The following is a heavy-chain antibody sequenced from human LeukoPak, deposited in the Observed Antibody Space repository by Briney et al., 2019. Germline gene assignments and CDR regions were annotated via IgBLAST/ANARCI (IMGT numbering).Heavy chain of an antibody. CDR3: ARAPGVAPYLFDS. D-gene: IGHD2-15*01. Sequence: PSETLSLTCTVSGGSISSGDYYWSWIRQPPGKGLEWIGYIYYSWSTYYKPNLKSRVTILVDTSKNQLSPKLRSVTAADTAVYYCARAPGVAPYLFDSWGQGTLVTVSS. J-gene: IGHJ4*02. V-gene: IGHV4-30-4*08. CDR2: IYYSWST. CDR1: GGSISSGDYY.